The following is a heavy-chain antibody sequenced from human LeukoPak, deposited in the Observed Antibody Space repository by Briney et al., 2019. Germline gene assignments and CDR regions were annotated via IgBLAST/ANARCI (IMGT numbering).Heavy chain of an antibody. CDR3: ARSRRDGYNNDAFDI. CDR1: GYSFTTYW. D-gene: IGHD5-24*01. V-gene: IGHV5-51*01. CDR2: IYPGDSDT. J-gene: IGHJ3*02. Sequence: GESLKISCKGSGYSFTTYWIGWVRQMPGKGLEWMGIIYPGDSDTRYSPSFQGQVTISADKSISTAYLQWSSLKASDTAMYYCARSRRDGYNNDAFDIWGHGTMVTVSS.